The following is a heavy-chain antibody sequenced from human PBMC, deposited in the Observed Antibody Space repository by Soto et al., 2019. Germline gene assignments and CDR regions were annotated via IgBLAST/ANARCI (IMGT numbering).Heavy chain of an antibody. CDR2: ISYDGSKK. V-gene: IGHV3-30-3*01. J-gene: IGHJ6*01. CDR1: GFTFSSYA. Sequence: QVQLVESGGGVVQPGRSLRLSCAASGFTFSSYAMHWVRQAPGKGLEWVAVISYDGSKKYYADSVKGRFTISRDNSKNTLYLQMNSLRAEDTAVYYCATDSSGWYLIYYYGMDVWGQGTTVTVSS. CDR3: ATDSSGWYLIYYYGMDV. D-gene: IGHD6-19*01.